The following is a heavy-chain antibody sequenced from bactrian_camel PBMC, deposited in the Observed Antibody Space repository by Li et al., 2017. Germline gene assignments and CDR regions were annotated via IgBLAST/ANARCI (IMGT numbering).Heavy chain of an antibody. CDR1: GRPTPSRKYC. V-gene: IGHV3S53*01. CDR2: IASDGNT. CDR3: AAGGLSTVVAGYWPVWAFGCEASYSY. D-gene: IGHD6*01. Sequence: HVQLVESGGGSVQAGGSLTLSCAQSGRPTPSRKYCMGWFRQGPGKERQGVAVIASDGNTNYADSVKGRFTISKDNAETVLYLQMNSLKPEDTAMYYCAAGGLSTVVAGYWPVWAFGCEASYSYLGRGTQVTVS. J-gene: IGHJ4*01.